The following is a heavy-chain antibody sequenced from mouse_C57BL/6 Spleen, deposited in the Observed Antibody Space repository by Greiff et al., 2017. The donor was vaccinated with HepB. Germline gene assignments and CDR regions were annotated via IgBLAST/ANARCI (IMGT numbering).Heavy chain of an antibody. CDR2: IDPSDSET. Sequence: QVQLQQPGAELVRPGSSVKLSCKASGYTFTSYWMHWVKQRPIRGLEWIGNIDPSDSETHYNQKFKDKATLTVDKSSSTAYMQLSSLTSEDSAVYYCARWVPRQLWDYWGQGTTLTVSS. CDR3: ARWVPRQLWDY. D-gene: IGHD3-2*01. J-gene: IGHJ2*01. CDR1: GYTFTSYW. V-gene: IGHV1-52*01.